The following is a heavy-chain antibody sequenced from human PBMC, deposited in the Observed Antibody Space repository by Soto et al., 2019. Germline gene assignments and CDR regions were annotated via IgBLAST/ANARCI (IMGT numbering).Heavy chain of an antibody. D-gene: IGHD3-10*01. Sequence: SETLSLTCTVSGGSISSSTYYWGWIRQPPGKGLECVGTIYYSGNTYYNPSLKSRVTISVDTSKNQFSLKLSSVSAADTAVYYCARHLKLIYGSGTQTRRTRLTYFQHWGQGTLVTVSS. J-gene: IGHJ1*01. CDR1: GGSISSSTYY. CDR3: ARHLKLIYGSGTQTRRTRLTYFQH. V-gene: IGHV4-39*01. CDR2: IYYSGNT.